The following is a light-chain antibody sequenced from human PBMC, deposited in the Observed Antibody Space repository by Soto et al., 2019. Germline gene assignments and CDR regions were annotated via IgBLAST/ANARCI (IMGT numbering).Light chain of an antibody. J-gene: IGLJ2*01. CDR1: SGAVTSGHY. CDR2: DTS. V-gene: IGLV7-46*01. CDR3: LLSETYSLV. Sequence: QAVVTQEPSLTVSPGGTVTLTCGSSSGAVTSGHYPYWFQQKPGQAPRTLIYDTSNKLSWTPARFSASLLGGKAALTLSDAQPGDEAEYYCLLSETYSLVFGGGTKLTVL.